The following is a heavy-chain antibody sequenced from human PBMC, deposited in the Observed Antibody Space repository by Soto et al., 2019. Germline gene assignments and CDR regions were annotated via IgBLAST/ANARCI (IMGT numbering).Heavy chain of an antibody. CDR1: GGSFRGYH. CDR3: ARGLSSSATFYHYYGMDV. Sequence: SETLSLSCAVYGGSFRGYHWSWIRQPPGKGLEWIGEINHSGSTNYNPSLKSRVIISLETSKNQFSLILTSVTAADTAVYYCARGLSSSATFYHYYGMDVWGQGTTVTVSS. D-gene: IGHD6-6*01. J-gene: IGHJ6*02. V-gene: IGHV4-34*01. CDR2: INHSGST.